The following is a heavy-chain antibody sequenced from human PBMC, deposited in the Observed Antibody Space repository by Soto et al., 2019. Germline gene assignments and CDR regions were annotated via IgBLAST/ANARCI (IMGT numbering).Heavy chain of an antibody. J-gene: IGHJ4*02. CDR1: GYTFTSYG. CDR2: ISAYNGNT. V-gene: IGHV1-18*01. CDR3: AVDARYSSGWSTTLYYFDY. D-gene: IGHD6-19*01. Sequence: GASVKVSCKASGYTFTSYGISWVRQAPGQGLEWMGWISAYNGNTNYAQKLQGRVTMTTDTSTSTAYMELRSLRSDDTAVYYCAVDARYSSGWSTTLYYFDYWGQGTLVTVSS.